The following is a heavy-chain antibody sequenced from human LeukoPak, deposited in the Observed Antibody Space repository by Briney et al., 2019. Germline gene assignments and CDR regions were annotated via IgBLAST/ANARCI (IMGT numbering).Heavy chain of an antibody. V-gene: IGHV3-74*01. D-gene: IGHD6-13*01. CDR2: VNPDGTLT. CDR1: GFNFSNYW. Sequence: GGSLRLSCAASGFNFSNYWMHWVRQAPGRGLVWVSRVNPDGTLTTYTDSVRGRFTISRDNSKNMLYLDMNSLRIEDTSLYFCARVGHGSSWLDSRGQGALISVSS. J-gene: IGHJ5*01. CDR3: ARVGHGSSWLDS.